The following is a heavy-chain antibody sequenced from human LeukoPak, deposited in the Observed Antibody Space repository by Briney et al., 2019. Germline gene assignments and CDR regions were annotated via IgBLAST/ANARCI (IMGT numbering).Heavy chain of an antibody. Sequence: GASVKVSCKASGGTFSSYAIHWVRQAPGTGLEFVSAINRYGDSIYYANSVKGRFTISRDDSKNTVYLQMGSLSAEAMAVYYCARARRNCSGGSCYSYYFDFWGQGTLVTVSS. CDR2: INRYGDSI. J-gene: IGHJ4*02. CDR1: GGTFSSYA. CDR3: ARARRNCSGGSCYSYYFDF. V-gene: IGHV3-64*01. D-gene: IGHD2-15*01.